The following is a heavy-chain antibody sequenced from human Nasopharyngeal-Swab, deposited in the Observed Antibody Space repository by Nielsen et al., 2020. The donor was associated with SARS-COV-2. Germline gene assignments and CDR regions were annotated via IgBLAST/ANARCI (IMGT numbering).Heavy chain of an antibody. CDR3: ARDLSLYSSSPSNGMDV. CDR1: GFTISSNY. J-gene: IGHJ6*02. D-gene: IGHD6-6*01. Sequence: GESLKISCAASGFTISSNYMSWVRQAPGKGLEWVSVIYSGGSTLYADSVEGRFTISRHNSKNTLYLQMNSLRPEDTAIYYCARDLSLYSSSPSNGMDVWGQGTTVTVSS. V-gene: IGHV3-53*04. CDR2: IYSGGST.